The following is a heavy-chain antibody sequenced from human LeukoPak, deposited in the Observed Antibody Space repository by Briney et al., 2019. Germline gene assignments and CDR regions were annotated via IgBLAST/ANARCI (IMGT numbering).Heavy chain of an antibody. CDR3: ARVGRGGLFDY. J-gene: IGHJ4*02. CDR1: GGSISGYY. Sequence: SETLSLTCTVSGGSISGYYWSWIRQPSGKGLEYLGYIYYSGSTNYKPSLKSRITISVDMSKNQFSLKLSSVTAADTAVYYCARVGRGGLFDYWGQGTLVTVSS. D-gene: IGHD3-10*01. CDR2: IYYSGST. V-gene: IGHV4-59*01.